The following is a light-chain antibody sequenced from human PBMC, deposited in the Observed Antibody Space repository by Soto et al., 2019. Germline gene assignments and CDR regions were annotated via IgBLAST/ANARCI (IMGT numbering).Light chain of an antibody. V-gene: IGKV3-11*01. Sequence: EIVLTHSPATVSLAPWDSATLCSRATRSVSSYLAWYQQKPGQAPRLLIYDASSRPTDIPARFSGSGSGTDFTLTISSLEPEDFALYYCQQRSNWTITFGQGTRLEIK. CDR2: DAS. CDR1: RSVSSY. CDR3: QQRSNWTIT. J-gene: IGKJ5*01.